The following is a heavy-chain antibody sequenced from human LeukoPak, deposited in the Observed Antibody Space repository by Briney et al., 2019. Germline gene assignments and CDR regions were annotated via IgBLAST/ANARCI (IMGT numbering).Heavy chain of an antibody. CDR3: ARVNYYDTSAYYKGWFDP. CDR2: INPNSGGT. Sequence: ASVKVSCKASGYTFTGYYMHWVRQAPGQGLEWMGWINPNSGGTNYAQKFQGRVTMTRDTSISTAYMELSRLRSDDTAVYYCARVNYYDTSAYYKGWFDPWGQGTLVTVSS. D-gene: IGHD3-22*01. CDR1: GYTFTGYY. J-gene: IGHJ5*02. V-gene: IGHV1-2*02.